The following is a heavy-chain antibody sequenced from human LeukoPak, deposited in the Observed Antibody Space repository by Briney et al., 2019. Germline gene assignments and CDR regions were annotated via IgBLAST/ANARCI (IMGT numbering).Heavy chain of an antibody. J-gene: IGHJ3*02. CDR1: GYTFSSYG. Sequence: ASVKVSCKASGYTFSSYGISWVRQAPGQGLEWMGWINPNSGGTNYAQKFQGRVPMTRDTSISTAYMELSRLRSDDTAVYYCARAGIAAAHNAFNIWGQGTMVTVSS. D-gene: IGHD6-13*01. V-gene: IGHV1-2*02. CDR2: INPNSGGT. CDR3: ARAGIAAAHNAFNI.